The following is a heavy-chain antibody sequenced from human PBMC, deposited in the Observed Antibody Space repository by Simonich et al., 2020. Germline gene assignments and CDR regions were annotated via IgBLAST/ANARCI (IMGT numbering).Heavy chain of an antibody. CDR1: GYTFTSYG. J-gene: IGHJ4*02. CDR2: LSAYKGKT. CDR3: ARASRGTWWYYYFDY. Sequence: QVQLVQSGAEVKKPGASVKVSCKASGYTFTSYGISWVRQAPGQGLEWMGWLSAYKGKTNLAKKPKARVTMTQDTSTSTAYMGLRSLRSDDTAVYYCARASRGTWWYYYFDYWGQGTLVTVSS. V-gene: IGHV1-18*01. D-gene: IGHD2-15*01.